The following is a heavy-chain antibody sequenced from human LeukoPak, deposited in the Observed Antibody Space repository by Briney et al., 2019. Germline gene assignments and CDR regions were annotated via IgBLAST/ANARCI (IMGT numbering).Heavy chain of an antibody. J-gene: IGHJ4*02. Sequence: PSETLSLTCTVSGGSISGYYWSWIRQPPGKGLEWTGSIYYSGSAYYKSSLKSRVTISVGTSKNQFSLKLTSVTAADTALYYCASLRERSYYARGFDYWGQGTLVTVSS. CDR3: ASLRERSYYARGFDY. V-gene: IGHV4-39*01. D-gene: IGHD1-26*01. CDR2: IYYSGSA. CDR1: GGSISGYY.